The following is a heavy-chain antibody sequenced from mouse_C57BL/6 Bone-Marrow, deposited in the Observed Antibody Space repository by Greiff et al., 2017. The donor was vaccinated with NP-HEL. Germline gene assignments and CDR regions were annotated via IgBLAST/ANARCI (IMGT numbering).Heavy chain of an antibody. CDR1: GYTFTSYG. D-gene: IGHD2-1*01. J-gene: IGHJ1*03. Sequence: VKLMESGAELARPGASVKLSCKASGYTFTSYGISWVKQRTGQGLEWIGEIYPRSGNTYYNEKFKGKATLTADKSSSTAYMELRSLTSEDSAVYFCASGAYGNYGYFDVWGTGTTVTVSS. CDR3: ASGAYGNYGYFDV. CDR2: IYPRSGNT. V-gene: IGHV1-81*01.